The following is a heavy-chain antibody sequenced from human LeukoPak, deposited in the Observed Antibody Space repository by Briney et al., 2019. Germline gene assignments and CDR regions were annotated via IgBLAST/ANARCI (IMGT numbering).Heavy chain of an antibody. CDR2: IHYSGST. Sequence: SETLSLACTVSGDSIRSSRHNWGWIRPPPGKGLEWIGSIHYSGSTYDNPSLKSRVTISVDTSKNQFSLKLSSVTAADTAVYYCARLGATGGYYYYYYMDVWGKGSTVTVSS. CDR3: ARLGATGGYYYYYYMDV. CDR1: GDSIRSSRHN. D-gene: IGHD1-26*01. J-gene: IGHJ6*03. V-gene: IGHV4-39*01.